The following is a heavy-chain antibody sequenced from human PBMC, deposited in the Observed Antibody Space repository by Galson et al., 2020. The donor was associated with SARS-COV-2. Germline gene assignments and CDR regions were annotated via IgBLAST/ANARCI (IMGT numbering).Heavy chain of an antibody. V-gene: IGHV3-30*04. CDR3: ARDRSTYEGGDGMDV. CDR2: TSFDGRRK. Sequence: TGGSLRLSCVASGFTFSSNAMHWVRQAPGKGLEWVARTSFDGRRKYYGDSVRGRFTISRDNSKNTLYLQMDSLRAEDTALYYCARDRSTYEGGDGMDVWGQGTTVTVSS. D-gene: IGHD2-2*01. J-gene: IGHJ6*02. CDR1: GFTFSSNA.